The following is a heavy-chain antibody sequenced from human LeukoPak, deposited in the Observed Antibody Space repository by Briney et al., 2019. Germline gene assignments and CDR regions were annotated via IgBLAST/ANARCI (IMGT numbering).Heavy chain of an antibody. CDR2: IYYSGST. V-gene: IGHV4-59*12. CDR1: GGSTSSYY. D-gene: IGHD6-13*01. J-gene: IGHJ5*02. Sequence: PSETLSLTCTVSGGSTSSYYWNWIRQPPGKGLEWIGYIYYSGSTYYNPSLKSRVTISVDTSKNQFSLKLSSVTAADTAVYYCARDPKHSSSWYNLGFDPWGQGTLVTVSS. CDR3: ARDPKHSSSWYNLGFDP.